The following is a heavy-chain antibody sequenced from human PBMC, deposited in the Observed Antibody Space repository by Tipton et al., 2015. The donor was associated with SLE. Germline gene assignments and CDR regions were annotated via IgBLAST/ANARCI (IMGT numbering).Heavy chain of an antibody. V-gene: IGHV4-59*01. CDR3: AGEGVVRGTFDF. CDR1: GGSFSGYY. D-gene: IGHD2-21*01. CDR2: IYYSGRT. J-gene: IGHJ3*01. Sequence: TLSLTCAVYGGSFSGYYWSWIRQPPGKGLEWIGYIYYSGRTNYNPSLKGRVTISVDTSKNQFSLKLSSVTAAVTAVYYCAGEGVVRGTFDFWGQGTMVTVSS.